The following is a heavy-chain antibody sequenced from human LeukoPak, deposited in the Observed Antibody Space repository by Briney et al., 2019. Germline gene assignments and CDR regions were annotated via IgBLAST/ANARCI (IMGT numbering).Heavy chain of an antibody. V-gene: IGHV3-30-3*01. J-gene: IGHJ6*03. CDR1: GFTFSSYA. Sequence: GGSLRLSCAASGFTFSSYAMHWVRQAPGKGLEWVAVISYDGSNKYYADSVKGRFTISRDNSKNTLYLQMNSLRAEDTAVYYCARPREAGTYYYYYMDVWGKGTTVTVSS. CDR3: ARPREAGTYYYYYMDV. CDR2: ISYDGSNK. D-gene: IGHD6-13*01.